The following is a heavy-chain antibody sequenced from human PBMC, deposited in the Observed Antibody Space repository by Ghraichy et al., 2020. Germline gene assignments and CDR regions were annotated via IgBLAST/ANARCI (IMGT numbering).Heavy chain of an antibody. CDR1: GFTFSGSA. CDR2: IRSKANSYAT. CDR3: TKDYYGLGSPDFDY. D-gene: IGHD3-10*01. V-gene: IGHV3-73*01. J-gene: IGHJ4*02. Sequence: LSLTCAASGFTFSGSAMHWVRQASGKGLEWVGRIRSKANSYATAYAASVKGRFTISRDDSKNTAYLQMNSLKTEDTAVYYCTKDYYGLGSPDFDYWGQGTLVTVSS.